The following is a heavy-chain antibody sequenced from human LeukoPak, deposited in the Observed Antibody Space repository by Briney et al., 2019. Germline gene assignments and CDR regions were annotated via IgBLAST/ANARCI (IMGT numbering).Heavy chain of an antibody. Sequence: WVRQPPGKGLEWIGSIYYSGSTYYNPSLKSRVTISVDTSKNQFSLKLSSVTAADTAVYYCARQGTTGTTVDYWGQGTLVTVSS. J-gene: IGHJ4*02. D-gene: IGHD1-1*01. CDR2: IYYSGST. V-gene: IGHV4-39*01. CDR3: ARQGTTGTTVDY.